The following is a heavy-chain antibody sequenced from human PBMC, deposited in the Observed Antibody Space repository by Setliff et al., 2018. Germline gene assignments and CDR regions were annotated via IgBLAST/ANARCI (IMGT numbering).Heavy chain of an antibody. CDR3: ARGPLDFVVVPAAAKFDY. CDR2: INLNTGNI. Sequence: GASVKVSCKAAGFTFTDYLMNWMRQAPEQGLEWMGRINLNTGNIFYAQEFQGRVTLARDTSISTAYMELTGLKYDDTAVYYCARGPLDFVVVPAAAKFDYWGQGTLVTVSS. V-gene: IGHV1-2*02. CDR1: GFTFTDYL. J-gene: IGHJ4*02. D-gene: IGHD2-2*01.